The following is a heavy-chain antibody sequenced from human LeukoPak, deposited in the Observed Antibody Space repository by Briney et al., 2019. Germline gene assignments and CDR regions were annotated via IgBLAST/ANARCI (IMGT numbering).Heavy chain of an antibody. Sequence: GGSLRLSCAASGFTFGSYDMSWVRQTPGMGLECVSSIVASGGNTFYADSVKGRFTISRDNSKNTLYLQMSSLRAGDTAVYYCAKSIRGLPGAFDIWGQGTMVTVST. D-gene: IGHD3-16*01. CDR3: AKSIRGLPGAFDI. CDR1: GFTFGSYD. CDR2: IVASGGNT. J-gene: IGHJ3*02. V-gene: IGHV3-23*01.